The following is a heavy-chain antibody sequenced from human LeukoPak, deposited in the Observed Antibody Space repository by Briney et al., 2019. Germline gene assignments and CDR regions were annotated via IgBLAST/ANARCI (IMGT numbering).Heavy chain of an antibody. J-gene: IGHJ4*02. V-gene: IGHV7-4-1*02. CDR3: ARDEASSYFDY. Sequence: ASVKVSCKASGYTFTTYAINWVRQAPGQGLEWMGWINTNTGNPTYAQGFTGRFVFSLDTSVSTAYLQISSLKAEDTAVYYCARDEASSYFDYWGQGTLVTVSS. CDR2: INTNTGNP. CDR1: GYTFTTYA. D-gene: IGHD2-2*01.